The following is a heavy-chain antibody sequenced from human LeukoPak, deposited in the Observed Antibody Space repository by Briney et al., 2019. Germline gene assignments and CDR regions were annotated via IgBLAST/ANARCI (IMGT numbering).Heavy chain of an antibody. Sequence: SGGSLRLSCAASGFTFRSFAMNWVRQAPGKGLEWVSTISDSGRRTYYADSVKGRFTVSRDNSKNTLYLQMDGLRAEDTAVFYCAISLRGGYNSGHGDYWGPGTLVTVSS. CDR3: AISLRGGYNSGHGDY. CDR1: GFTFRSFA. CDR2: ISDSGRRT. D-gene: IGHD5-18*01. J-gene: IGHJ4*02. V-gene: IGHV3-23*01.